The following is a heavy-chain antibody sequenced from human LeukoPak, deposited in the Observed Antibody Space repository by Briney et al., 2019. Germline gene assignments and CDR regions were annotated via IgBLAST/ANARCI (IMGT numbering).Heavy chain of an antibody. Sequence: SETPSLTCTVSGGSITIRNYYWAWIRQPPGRQLEWIGSVYSSGSLYYNPSLKSRVTISVDTSNNHFSLRLNSVTAADTAVYYCARDRRQRDYFDFWGQGARVTVSS. CDR1: GGSITIRNYY. CDR2: VYSSGSL. D-gene: IGHD1-1*01. CDR3: ARDRRQRDYFDF. J-gene: IGHJ4*02. V-gene: IGHV4-39*07.